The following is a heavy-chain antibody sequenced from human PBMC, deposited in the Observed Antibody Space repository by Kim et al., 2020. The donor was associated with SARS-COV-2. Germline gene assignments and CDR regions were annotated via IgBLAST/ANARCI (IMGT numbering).Heavy chain of an antibody. CDR3: ARDYSYCGGDCYSVAFDI. CDR1: GFTVSSNY. CDR2: IYSGGST. D-gene: IGHD2-21*02. Sequence: GGSLRLSCAASGFTVSSNYMSWVRQAPGKGLEWVSVIYSGGSTYYADSVKDRFTISRDNSKNTLYLQMNSLRAEDTAVYYCARDYSYCGGDCYSVAFDIWGQVTMVTVSS. V-gene: IGHV3-66*01. J-gene: IGHJ3*02.